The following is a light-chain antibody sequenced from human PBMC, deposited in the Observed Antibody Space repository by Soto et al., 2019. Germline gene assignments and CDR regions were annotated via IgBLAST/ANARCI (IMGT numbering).Light chain of an antibody. V-gene: IGKV1-5*01. CDR3: QQYNTYSET. CDR2: DSS. CDR1: QSINTW. J-gene: IGKJ1*01. Sequence: DIQMTQSPSTLSPSVGDRVSITCRASQSINTWLAWYQQKPGKAPKLLIYDSSSLESGVPSRFSGSGSGTDFTLTISSLQPDDFATYYCQQYNTYSETFGQGTKVDIK.